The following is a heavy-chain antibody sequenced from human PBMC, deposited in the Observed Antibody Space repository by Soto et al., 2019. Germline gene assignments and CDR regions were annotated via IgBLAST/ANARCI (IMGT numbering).Heavy chain of an antibody. CDR3: AAGPPWEQHFDY. V-gene: IGHV4-34*10. D-gene: IGHD1-26*01. Sequence: SATRSLTCAVYGGSFSGYYWSWIRQPPGKGLEWIGEINHSGSTNHNPSLKSRITMSADTSKNQLSLNLSSVTAADTAMYYCAAGPPWEQHFDYWGQGTLVTVSS. J-gene: IGHJ4*02. CDR1: GGSFSGYY. CDR2: INHSGST.